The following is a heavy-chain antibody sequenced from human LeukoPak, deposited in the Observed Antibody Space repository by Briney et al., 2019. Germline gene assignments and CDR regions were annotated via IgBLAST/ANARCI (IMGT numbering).Heavy chain of an antibody. Sequence: GASVKVSCKASGYTFTGYYMHWVRQAPGQGLERMGWINPNSGGTNYAQKFQGRVTMTRDTSISTAYMELSRLRSDDTAVYYCARGRITMIVVVMGNNWFDPWGQGTLVTVSS. CDR1: GYTFTGYY. V-gene: IGHV1-2*02. D-gene: IGHD3-22*01. J-gene: IGHJ5*02. CDR3: ARGRITMIVVVMGNNWFDP. CDR2: INPNSGGT.